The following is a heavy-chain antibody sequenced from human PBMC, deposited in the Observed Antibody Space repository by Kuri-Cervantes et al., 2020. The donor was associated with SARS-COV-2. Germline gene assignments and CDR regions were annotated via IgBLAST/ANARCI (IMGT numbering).Heavy chain of an antibody. Sequence: GESLKISCEASGFTFSSYGMHWVRQAPGKGLEWVAVISYDGSNKYYADSVKGRFTISRDNSKNTLYLQMNSLRAEDTAVYYCAKDPRTTVTTFLFDYWGQGTLVTVSS. D-gene: IGHD4-17*01. V-gene: IGHV3-30*18. J-gene: IGHJ4*01. CDR3: AKDPRTTVTTFLFDY. CDR1: GFTFSSYG. CDR2: ISYDGSNK.